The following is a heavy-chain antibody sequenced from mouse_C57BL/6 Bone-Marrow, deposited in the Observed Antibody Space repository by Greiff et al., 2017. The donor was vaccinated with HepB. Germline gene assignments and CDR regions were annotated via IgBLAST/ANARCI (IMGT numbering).Heavy chain of an antibody. V-gene: IGHV1-64*01. D-gene: IGHD2-10*02. Sequence: QVQLQQPGAELVKPGASVKLSCKASGYTFTSYWMHWVKQRPGQGLEWIGMIHPNSGSTNYNEKFKSKATLTVDKSSSTAYMQLSSLTSEDSAVYYCARLRYGNYSWFAYWGQGTLVTVSA. CDR3: ARLRYGNYSWFAY. CDR2: IHPNSGST. J-gene: IGHJ3*01. CDR1: GYTFTSYW.